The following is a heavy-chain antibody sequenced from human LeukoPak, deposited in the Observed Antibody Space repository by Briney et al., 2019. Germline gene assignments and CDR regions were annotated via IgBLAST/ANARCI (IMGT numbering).Heavy chain of an antibody. CDR1: GGSFSGYY. Sequence: SETLSLTCAVYGGSFSGYYWSWIRQPPGKGLEWIGEINHSGSTNYNPSLKSRVTISVDTSKNQFSLKLSSVTAADTAVYYCARVVAAAGLDYWGQGTLATVSS. CDR2: INHSGST. CDR3: ARVVAAAGLDY. D-gene: IGHD6-13*01. J-gene: IGHJ4*02. V-gene: IGHV4-34*01.